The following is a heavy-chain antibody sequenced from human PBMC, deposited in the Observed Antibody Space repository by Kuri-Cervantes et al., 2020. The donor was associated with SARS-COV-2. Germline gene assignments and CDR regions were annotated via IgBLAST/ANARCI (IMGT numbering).Heavy chain of an antibody. D-gene: IGHD1-1*01. Sequence: GGSLRLSCAASGFTFSIYSMNWVRQAPGKGLEWVSSITSTSGSLYYADSVKGRFTISRDNAGNSLYLQMNSLRAEDTAVYYCAKDRFSQPTPAPNWFDPWGQGTLVTVSS. J-gene: IGHJ5*02. CDR2: ITSTSGSL. V-gene: IGHV3-21*04. CDR1: GFTFSIYS. CDR3: AKDRFSQPTPAPNWFDP.